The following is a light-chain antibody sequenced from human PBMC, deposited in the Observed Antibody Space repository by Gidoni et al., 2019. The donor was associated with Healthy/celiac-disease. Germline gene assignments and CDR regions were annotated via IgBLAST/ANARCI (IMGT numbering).Light chain of an antibody. Sequence: EIVLTQSPGTLSLSPGERATLSCRASQSVSSSYLAWYQQKPGQAPRLLIYGASSRATGLPDRISSSGSGTDFTLTISRLEPEDFAVYYCQQYGSSPWTFGRGTKVEIK. CDR3: QQYGSSPWT. J-gene: IGKJ1*01. CDR1: QSVSSSY. CDR2: GAS. V-gene: IGKV3-20*01.